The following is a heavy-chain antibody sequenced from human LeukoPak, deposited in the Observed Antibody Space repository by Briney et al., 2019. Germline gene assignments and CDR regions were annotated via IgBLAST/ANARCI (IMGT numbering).Heavy chain of an antibody. D-gene: IGHD3-9*01. CDR1: GYSFTSYW. V-gene: IGHV5-51*01. CDR2: IYPGDSDT. Sequence: GESLKISCKGSGYSFTSYWIGWVRQMPGKGLEWMGIIYPGDSDTRYSPSFQGQVTISADKSISTAYLQWSSLKASDTAMYYCARQPPLRAGYDILTGYWDDYWGQGTLVTVSS. J-gene: IGHJ4*02. CDR3: ARQPPLRAGYDILTGYWDDY.